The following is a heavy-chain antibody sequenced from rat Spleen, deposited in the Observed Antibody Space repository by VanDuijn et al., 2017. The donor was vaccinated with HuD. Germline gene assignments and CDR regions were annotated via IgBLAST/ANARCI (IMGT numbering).Heavy chain of an antibody. CDR2: ISYDGGST. CDR1: GFTFSDYY. CDR3: ARETSYYFDY. Sequence: EVQLVESDGGLVQPGRSLKLSCAASGFTFSDYYMAWVRQAPTKGLEWVATISYDGGSTYYRDSVKGRFTISRDNVKSSLYLQMNSLKSEDTATYYCARETSYYFDYWGQGVMVTVSS. J-gene: IGHJ2*01. V-gene: IGHV5-20*01.